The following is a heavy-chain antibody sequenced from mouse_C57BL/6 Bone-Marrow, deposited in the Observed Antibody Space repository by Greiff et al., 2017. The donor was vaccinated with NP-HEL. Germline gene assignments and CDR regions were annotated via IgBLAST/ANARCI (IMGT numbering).Heavy chain of an antibody. J-gene: IGHJ3*01. V-gene: IGHV1-26*01. CDR3: ARGNYDDDAWFAY. D-gene: IGHD2-4*01. Sequence: VQLQQSGPELVKPGASVKISCKASGYTFTDYYMNWVKQSHGKSLEWIGDINPNNGGTSYNQKFKGKATLTVDKSSSTAYMELRSLTSEDSAVYYCARGNYDDDAWFAYWGQGTLVTVSA. CDR1: GYTFTDYY. CDR2: INPNNGGT.